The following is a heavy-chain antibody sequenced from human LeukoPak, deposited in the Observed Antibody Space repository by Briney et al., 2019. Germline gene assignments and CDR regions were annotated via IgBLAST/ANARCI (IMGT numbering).Heavy chain of an antibody. CDR2: IYYSGST. V-gene: IGHV4-31*03. CDR1: GGSISSGGYY. Sequence: PSETLSLTCTVSGGSISSGGYYWSWIRQHPGKGLEWIGYIYYSGSTYYNPSLKSRVTISVDTSKNQFSLKLSSVTAADTAVYYWARVVRGYYGSGSYVNWGQGTLVTVSS. D-gene: IGHD3-10*01. CDR3: ARVVRGYYGSGSYVN. J-gene: IGHJ4*02.